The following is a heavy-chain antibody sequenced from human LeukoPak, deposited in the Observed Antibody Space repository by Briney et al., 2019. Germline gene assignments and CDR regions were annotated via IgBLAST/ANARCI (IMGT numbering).Heavy chain of an antibody. CDR1: GFTVSSNY. CDR2: IHSGGST. Sequence: GGSLRLSCAASGFTVSSNYMSWVRQAPGKGLEWVSIIHSGGSTYYSDAVKGRFTISTDNSQNTLLLQMNSLIADDTAVYYYTRANNATIPGVDPWGQGTLVTVS. J-gene: IGHJ5*02. CDR3: TRANNATIPGVDP. D-gene: IGHD7-27*01. V-gene: IGHV3-53*01.